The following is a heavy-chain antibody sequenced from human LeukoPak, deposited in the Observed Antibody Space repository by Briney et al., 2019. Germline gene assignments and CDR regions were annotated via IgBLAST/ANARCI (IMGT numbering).Heavy chain of an antibody. J-gene: IGHJ4*02. CDR3: ARVSAATIDY. Sequence: SETLSLTCTVSGGSISSYYWSWIRQPPGKGLEWIGYINYSGSTNYNPSLKSRVTISVDTSKNQFSLKLSSVTAADTAVYYCARVSAATIDYWGQGTLVTVSS. CDR2: INYSGST. V-gene: IGHV4-59*01. CDR1: GGSISSYY. D-gene: IGHD2-15*01.